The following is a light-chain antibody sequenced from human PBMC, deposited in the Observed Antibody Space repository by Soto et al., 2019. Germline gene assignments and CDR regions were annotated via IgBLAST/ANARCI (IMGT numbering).Light chain of an antibody. J-gene: IGLJ1*01. CDR1: NSNIGAGYD. V-gene: IGLV1-40*01. CDR3: QSYDSSLSGYV. Sequence: QSVLTQPPSVSGAPGQRVTISCTGSNSNIGAGYDVHWYQQFPGTAPKLLIYFNSNRPSGVPDRFSGSTSGTSASLAITGLQAEDGADYYCQSYDSSLSGYVFGAGTKVTVL. CDR2: FNS.